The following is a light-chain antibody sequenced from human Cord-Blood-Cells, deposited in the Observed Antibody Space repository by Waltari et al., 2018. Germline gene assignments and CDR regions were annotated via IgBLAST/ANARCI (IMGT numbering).Light chain of an antibody. CDR3: QQYGSS. J-gene: IGKJ4*01. V-gene: IGKV3-20*01. Sequence: EIVLTQSPGSLSLSPGERAPLPCRASQSVSSSYLAWYQQKPGQAPRLLIYGASSRATGIPDRFSGSGSGTDFTLTISRLEPEDFAVYYCQQYGSSFGGGTKVEIK. CDR1: QSVSSSY. CDR2: GAS.